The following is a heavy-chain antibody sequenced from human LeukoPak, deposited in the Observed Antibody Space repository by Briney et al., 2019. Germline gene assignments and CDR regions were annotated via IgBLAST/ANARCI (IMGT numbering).Heavy chain of an antibody. CDR1: GFTVSSNY. J-gene: IGHJ4*02. Sequence: GGSLRLSCAASGFTVSSNYMSWVRQAPGKGLEWVSTISGSGGRTYYADSVKGRFTISRDNSKNTLYLQMNSLRAEDTALYYCTKSQVGALAYFDYWGQGTLVTVSS. CDR2: ISGSGGRT. CDR3: TKSQVGALAYFDY. V-gene: IGHV3-23*01. D-gene: IGHD1-26*01.